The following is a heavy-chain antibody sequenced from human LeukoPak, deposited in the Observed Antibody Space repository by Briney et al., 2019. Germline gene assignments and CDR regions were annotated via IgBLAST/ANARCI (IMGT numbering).Heavy chain of an antibody. CDR3: AKDLSMVVMFSHYFDF. D-gene: IGHD4/OR15-4a*01. V-gene: IGHV3-23*01. CDR2: ISGGGENT. CDR1: GFTFSNYA. J-gene: IGHJ4*02. Sequence: GGSLRLSCAASGFTFSNYAMSWVRQAPGKGLEWVSTISGGGENTYYADSVKGRFTISRDNSKNTLNLQMNSLRAEDTAEYYCAKDLSMVVMFSHYFDFWGPGTLVTVSS.